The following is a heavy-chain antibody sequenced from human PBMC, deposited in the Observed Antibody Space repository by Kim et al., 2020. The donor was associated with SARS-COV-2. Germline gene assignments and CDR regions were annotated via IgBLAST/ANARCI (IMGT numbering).Heavy chain of an antibody. D-gene: IGHD3-3*01. V-gene: IGHV1-69*13. J-gene: IGHJ6*02. CDR2: IIPIFGTA. CDR1: GGTFSSYA. Sequence: SVKVSCKASGGTFSSYAISWVRQAPGQGLEWMGGIIPIFGTANYAQKFQGRVTITADESTSTASMELSSLRSEDTAVYYCSRPLRFLDTYGMDVWGQGTPVTVSS. CDR3: SRPLRFLDTYGMDV.